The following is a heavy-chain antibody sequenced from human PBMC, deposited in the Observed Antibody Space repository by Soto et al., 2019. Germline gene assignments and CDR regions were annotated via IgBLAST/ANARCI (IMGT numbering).Heavy chain of an antibody. Sequence: SLRLSWAACGCSFSSYGMHWVRRAPGLGLEWVDVIAYDGSNKYYEDSVKGLFTISSDNSKKRLYLQMKSPRAEEKAVYYCAKDRNELRRHIVVVTRDCWAQGTLVTVSS. CDR2: IAYDGSNK. CDR3: AKDRNELRRHIVVVTRDC. D-gene: IGHD2-21*02. CDR1: GCSFSSYG. V-gene: IGHV3-30*18. J-gene: IGHJ4*02.